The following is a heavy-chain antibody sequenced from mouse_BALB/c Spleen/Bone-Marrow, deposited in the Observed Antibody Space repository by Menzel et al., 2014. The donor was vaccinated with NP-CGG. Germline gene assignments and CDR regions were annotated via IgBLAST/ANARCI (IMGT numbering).Heavy chain of an antibody. CDR1: GDTFTNYW. CDR3: ARRGTGVDY. Sequence: VQGVESGAELVRPGTSVKISCKASGDTFTNYWLGWVKQRPGHGLEWIGDIYPGGGYTNYNEKFKGKATLTADTSSSTAYMQLSSLTSEDSAVYFCARRGTGVDYWGQGTTLTVSS. CDR2: IYPGGGYT. D-gene: IGHD4-1*01. J-gene: IGHJ2*01. V-gene: IGHV1-63*02.